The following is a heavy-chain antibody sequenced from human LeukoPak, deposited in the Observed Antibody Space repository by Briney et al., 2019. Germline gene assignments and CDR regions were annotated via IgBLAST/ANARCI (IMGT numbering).Heavy chain of an antibody. V-gene: IGHV4-59*08. Sequence: SETLSLTCTVSGGSISSYYWSWIRQPPGKGLEWIGYIYYSGSTNYNPSLKSRVTISVDTSKNQFSLKLSSVTAADTAVYYWARGGYYDSSGFGYWGQGTLVTVSS. CDR1: GGSISSYY. D-gene: IGHD3-22*01. CDR3: ARGGYYDSSGFGY. CDR2: IYYSGST. J-gene: IGHJ4*02.